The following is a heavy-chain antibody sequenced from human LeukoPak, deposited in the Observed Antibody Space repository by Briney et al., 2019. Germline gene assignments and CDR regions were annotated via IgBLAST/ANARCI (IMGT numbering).Heavy chain of an antibody. Sequence: SETRSLTCTVSGGSISSYYWSWIRQPPGKGLEWIGYIYYSGSTNYNPSLKSRVTISVDTSKNQFSLKLSSVTAADTAVYYCAAAFWSGTTKEYYFDYWGQGTLVTVSS. CDR1: GGSISSYY. CDR2: IYYSGST. V-gene: IGHV4-59*01. D-gene: IGHD3-3*01. CDR3: AAAFWSGTTKEYYFDY. J-gene: IGHJ4*02.